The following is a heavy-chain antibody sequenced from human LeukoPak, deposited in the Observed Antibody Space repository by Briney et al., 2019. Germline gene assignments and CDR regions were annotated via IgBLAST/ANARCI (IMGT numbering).Heavy chain of an antibody. Sequence: ASVKVSCKASGGTFSSYAISWVRQAPGQGLEWMGRIIPILGIANYAQRFQGRVTITADKSTSTAYMELSSLRSEDTAVYYCARVTGTTGAPFDYWGQGTLVTVSS. CDR1: GGTFSSYA. J-gene: IGHJ4*02. CDR3: ARVTGTTGAPFDY. D-gene: IGHD1-7*01. V-gene: IGHV1-69*04. CDR2: IIPILGIA.